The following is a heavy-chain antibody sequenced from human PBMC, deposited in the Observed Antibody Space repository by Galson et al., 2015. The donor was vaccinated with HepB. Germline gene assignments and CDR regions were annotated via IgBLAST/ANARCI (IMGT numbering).Heavy chain of an antibody. Sequence: SLRLSCAASGFTFSDYYMSWIRQAPGKGLEWVSYISSSSSYTNYADSVKGRFTISRDNAKNSLYLQMNSLRAEDTAVYYCAMAKGSWYPHGYWGQGTLVTVSS. D-gene: IGHD6-13*01. CDR3: AMAKGSWYPHGY. CDR2: ISSSSSYT. CDR1: GFTFSDYY. V-gene: IGHV3-11*03. J-gene: IGHJ4*02.